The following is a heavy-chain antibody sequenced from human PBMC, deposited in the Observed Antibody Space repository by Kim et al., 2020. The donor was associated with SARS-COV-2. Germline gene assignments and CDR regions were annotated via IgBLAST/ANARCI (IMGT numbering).Heavy chain of an antibody. CDR3: ARGVGGYYYEIPGY. CDR1: GYTFTSYA. V-gene: IGHV7-4-1*02. D-gene: IGHD3-22*01. J-gene: IGHJ4*02. Sequence: ASVKVSCKASGYTFTSYAMNWVRLAPGQGLEWMGWLNTNTGNPTYAQGFTGRFVFSLDTSVSTAYLQISSLKAEDTAVYYCARGVGGYYYEIPGYWGQGTLVTVSS. CDR2: LNTNTGNP.